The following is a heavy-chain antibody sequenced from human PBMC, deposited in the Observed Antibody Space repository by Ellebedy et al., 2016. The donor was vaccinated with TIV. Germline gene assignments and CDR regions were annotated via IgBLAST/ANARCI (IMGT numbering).Heavy chain of an antibody. CDR3: ARHPGYILPNYIDF. V-gene: IGHV1-69*13. Sequence: ASVKVSCKASGGIFSNYAISWVRQAPGQGLEWMGGIIPLFGSTNYAQKFQGRVTITADESTSTVYMEVNRLRPEDTAMYYCARHPGYILPNYIDFWGQGTLVSVSS. D-gene: IGHD5-12*01. J-gene: IGHJ4*02. CDR2: IIPLFGST. CDR1: GGIFSNYA.